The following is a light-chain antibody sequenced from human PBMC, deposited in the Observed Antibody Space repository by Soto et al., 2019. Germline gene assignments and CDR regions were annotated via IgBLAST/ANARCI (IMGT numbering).Light chain of an antibody. Sequence: EIVLTQSPATLSLSPGERATLSCRASQSVSNYLAWYQQKPGQAPRLLIYDASNRATGIPARFSGSGSGTDFTITISSLEPEDFAVYYCLQRSNWPPTWTFGQGTKVEIK. J-gene: IGKJ1*01. CDR2: DAS. CDR3: LQRSNWPPTWT. V-gene: IGKV3-11*01. CDR1: QSVSNY.